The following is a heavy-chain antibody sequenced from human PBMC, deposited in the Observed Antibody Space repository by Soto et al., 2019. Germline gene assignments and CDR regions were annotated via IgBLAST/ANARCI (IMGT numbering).Heavy chain of an antibody. D-gene: IGHD2-15*01. CDR1: GGPIRRRGYY. CDR2: FYYSGIT. J-gene: IGHJ5*02. Sequence: QVQLQESGPGLVKPSQTLSLTCTVSGGPIRRRGYYWSWIRHRPGEGLEWIGFFYYSGITDYNPSLRSRVTISADTSRNQVFLNMYSVTAADTAVYYGASSGGPEGDWFDPWGQGTLVTVSS. CDR3: ASSGGPEGDWFDP. V-gene: IGHV4-31*03.